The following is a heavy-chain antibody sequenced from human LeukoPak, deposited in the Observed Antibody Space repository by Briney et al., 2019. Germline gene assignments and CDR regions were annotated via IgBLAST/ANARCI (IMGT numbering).Heavy chain of an antibody. CDR2: ISTSGST. Sequence: SETLSLTCTVSGGSISSYYWSWIRQPAGKGLESIGHISTSGSTNYNPSLKSRVTMSVDTSKNQFSLKLSSVTAADTAVYYCARVRPTMIVVVITHDAFDIWGQGTMVTVSS. V-gene: IGHV4-4*07. CDR3: ARVRPTMIVVVITHDAFDI. J-gene: IGHJ3*02. CDR1: GGSISSYY. D-gene: IGHD3-22*01.